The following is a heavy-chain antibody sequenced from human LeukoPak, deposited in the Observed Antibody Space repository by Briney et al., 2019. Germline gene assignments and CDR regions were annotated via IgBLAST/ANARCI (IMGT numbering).Heavy chain of an antibody. CDR2: MNPNSGNT. V-gene: IGHV1-8*01. Sequence: ASVKVSCKASGYTFTSYDINWVRQATGQGLEWMGWMNPNSGNTGYAQKFQGRVTMTRNTSISTAYMELSSPRSEDTAVYYCARGPTVTNNWFDPWGQGTLVTVSS. D-gene: IGHD4-4*01. CDR1: GYTFTSYD. CDR3: ARGPTVTNNWFDP. J-gene: IGHJ5*02.